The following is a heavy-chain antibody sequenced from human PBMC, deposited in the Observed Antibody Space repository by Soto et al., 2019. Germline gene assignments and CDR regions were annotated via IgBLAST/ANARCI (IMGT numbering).Heavy chain of an antibody. J-gene: IGHJ5*02. V-gene: IGHV3-53*01. CDR2: IYTAGGT. CDR1: GFTVSNTY. CDR3: ARALPVAKGGFDP. D-gene: IGHD2-2*01. Sequence: PGGSLRLSCAASGFTVSNTYMTWVRQPPGKGLECVSVIYTAGGTNYADSVKGRFIISRDNSKNTLYLQMNSLRAEDTAVYCCARALPVAKGGFDPWGQGTLVTVSS.